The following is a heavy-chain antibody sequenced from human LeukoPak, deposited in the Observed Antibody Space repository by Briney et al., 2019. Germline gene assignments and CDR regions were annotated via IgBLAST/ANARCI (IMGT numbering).Heavy chain of an antibody. CDR2: ISGTGGST. D-gene: IGHD6-13*01. V-gene: IGHV3-23*01. J-gene: IGHJ4*02. CDR1: WFSFSRYA. Sequence: GSLRLPFGSSWFSFSRYAMRLVLQGPRKGLELGSAISGTGGSTYYADSVKGRFTISRDNSKNTLYLQMNSLRAEDTAVYYCAKDLAGIAAAGTFGLDNWGQGTLVTVSS. CDR3: AKDLAGIAAAGTFGLDN.